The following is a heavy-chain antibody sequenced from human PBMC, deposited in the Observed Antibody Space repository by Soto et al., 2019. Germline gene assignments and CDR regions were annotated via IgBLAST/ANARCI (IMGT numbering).Heavy chain of an antibody. Sequence: QVQLVQSGAEVKKPGASVKVSCKASGYTFTSYAMHWVRQAPGQRLEWMGWINAGNGNTKYSQKFQGRVTITRDTRAXTXFMELSSLRSEDTAVYYCARTPQLLWFGELAGAFDYWGQGTLVTVSS. CDR1: GYTFTSYA. D-gene: IGHD3-10*01. CDR2: INAGNGNT. J-gene: IGHJ4*02. CDR3: ARTPQLLWFGELAGAFDY. V-gene: IGHV1-3*01.